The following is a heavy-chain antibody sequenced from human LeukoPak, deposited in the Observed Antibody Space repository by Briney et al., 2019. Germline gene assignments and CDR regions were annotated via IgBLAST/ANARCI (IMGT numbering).Heavy chain of an antibody. CDR1: GYTFTGYY. CDR3: ARKVGVSDFDY. V-gene: IGHV1-18*04. CDR2: ISAYNGNT. J-gene: IGHJ4*02. Sequence: ASVKVSCKASGYTFTGYYMHWVRQAPGQGLEWMGWISAYNGNTNYAQKLQGRVTMTTDTSTSTAYMELRSLRSDDTAVYYCARKVGVSDFDYWGQGTLVTVSS. D-gene: IGHD1-26*01.